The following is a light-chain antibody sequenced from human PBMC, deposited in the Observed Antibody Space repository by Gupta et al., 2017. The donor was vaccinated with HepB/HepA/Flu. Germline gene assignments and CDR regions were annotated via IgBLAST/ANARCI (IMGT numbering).Light chain of an antibody. CDR3: QQYYSYPSIT. CDR2: AAS. Sequence: VIWMSHSPSLLSASTGDRVTISCRVSQGISSYLAWYQQKPGKAPELLIYAASTLQSGVPSRFSGSGSGTDFTLTISCLHSEDFATYYCQQYYSYPSITFGGGTKLEIK. V-gene: IGKV1D-8*01. J-gene: IGKJ4*01. CDR1: QGISSY.